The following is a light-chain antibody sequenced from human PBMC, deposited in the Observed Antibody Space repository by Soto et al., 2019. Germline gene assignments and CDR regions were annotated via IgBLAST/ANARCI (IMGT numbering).Light chain of an antibody. Sequence: DIQMTQSPSSLSASVGDRVTITCRASQSISSYLNWYQQKPGKAPKLLIYAASSLQSGVPSRFSGSGSGTDFTISMSSLQPTDFATYYCPQSYSTPTFAQGTKVEIK. CDR1: QSISSY. V-gene: IGKV1-39*01. CDR3: PQSYSTPT. J-gene: IGKJ1*01. CDR2: AAS.